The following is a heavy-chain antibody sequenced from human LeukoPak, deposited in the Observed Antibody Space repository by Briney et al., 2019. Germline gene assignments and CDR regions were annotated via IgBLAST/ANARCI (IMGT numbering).Heavy chain of an antibody. V-gene: IGHV3-11*04. Sequence: GGPLRLSCGASGFPFIYYYMMWIRQARGKGLEGVAYISSYGGPIYYADYGKGRFTTFRDNAKSSLYLQKNSLRAEDTAVYYCERVVYYYDISGYSYQYYYYYMDVWGKGTTVTVSS. CDR1: GFPFIYYY. J-gene: IGHJ6*03. D-gene: IGHD3-22*01. CDR3: ERVVYYYDISGYSYQYYYYYMDV. CDR2: ISSYGGPI.